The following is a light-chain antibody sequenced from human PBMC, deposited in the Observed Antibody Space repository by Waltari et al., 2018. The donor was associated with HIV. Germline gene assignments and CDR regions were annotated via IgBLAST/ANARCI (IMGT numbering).Light chain of an antibody. CDR1: DSNLGSRY. CDR3: GVWDDNLRGV. J-gene: IGLJ2*01. Sequence: QAVLTQPPSASASSGQKITISCSGRDSNLGSRYVYWYHQFPGGAPKLLRYQHKQRSSGVPDRFSGSKSGTSATLTISGLRSEDEGIYFCGVWDDNLRGVFGGGTRLTVL. CDR2: QHK. V-gene: IGLV1-47*01.